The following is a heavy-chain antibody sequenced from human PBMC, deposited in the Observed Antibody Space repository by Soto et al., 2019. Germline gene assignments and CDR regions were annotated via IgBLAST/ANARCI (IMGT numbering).Heavy chain of an antibody. CDR2: IFPSGTT. J-gene: IGHJ4*02. CDR3: ATRRAFHY. V-gene: IGHV4-30-2*01. Sequence: SETLSLTCGVSGGSLSGATYSGNWIRQPPGKGLEWIGYIFPSGTTYYNPSLKSRVTISIDVSKNQFSLSLRSLTAADTAVYYCATRRAFHYWSQGPLGTRSS. CDR1: GGSLSGATYS.